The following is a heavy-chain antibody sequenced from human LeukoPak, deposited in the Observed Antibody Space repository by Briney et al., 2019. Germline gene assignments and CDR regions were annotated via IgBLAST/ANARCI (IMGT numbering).Heavy chain of an antibody. J-gene: IGHJ6*03. CDR2: IIPILGIA. CDR1: GGTFSSYT. Sequence: ASVKVSCKASGGTFSSYTISWVRQAPGQGLEWMGRIIPILGIANYAQKFQGRVTITADESTSTAYMELSSLRSEDTAVYYCARAQASTLGYCSGGSCYYYYYMDVWGKGTTVTVSS. D-gene: IGHD2-15*01. CDR3: ARAQASTLGYCSGGSCYYYYYMDV. V-gene: IGHV1-69*02.